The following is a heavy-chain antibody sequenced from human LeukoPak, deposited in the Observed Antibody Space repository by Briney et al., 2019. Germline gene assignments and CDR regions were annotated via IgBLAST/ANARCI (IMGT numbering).Heavy chain of an antibody. CDR1: GFTLNHYW. CDR2: LKGDGHST. J-gene: IGHJ4*02. CDR3: ARDGSGTLPFDY. V-gene: IGHV3-74*01. D-gene: IGHD1-26*01. Sequence: PGGSLRLSCTASGFTLNHYWMHWVRQAPGKRLVWVSLLKGDGHSTTFADFVKGRFTISRDDARNTLFLEMNSLRGDDTAVYYCARDGSGTLPFDYWGQGTLVTVSS.